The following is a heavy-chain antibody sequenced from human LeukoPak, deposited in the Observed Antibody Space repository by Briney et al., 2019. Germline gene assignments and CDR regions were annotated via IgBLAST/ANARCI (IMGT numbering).Heavy chain of an antibody. CDR1: GGSISSSSYY. Sequence: SETLSLTCTVSGGSISSSSYYWGWIRQPPGKGLEWIGSIYYSGSTYYNPSLKSRVTISVDTSKNQSSLKLSSVTAADTAVYYCARPSRVGATKVWFDPWGQGTLVTVSS. CDR3: ARPSRVGATKVWFDP. V-gene: IGHV4-39*01. J-gene: IGHJ5*02. CDR2: IYYSGST. D-gene: IGHD1-26*01.